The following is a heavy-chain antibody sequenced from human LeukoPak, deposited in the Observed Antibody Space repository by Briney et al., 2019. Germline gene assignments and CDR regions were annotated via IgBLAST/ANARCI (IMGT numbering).Heavy chain of an antibody. D-gene: IGHD2-15*01. CDR3: ARGAPGSYCSGGSCPYFDY. CDR2: VNHNSGHT. J-gene: IGHJ4*02. V-gene: IGHV1-8*01. Sequence: ASVKVSCKACGYTFTSYDVNWVRQATGQWLEWMGWVNHNSGHTGYAQKFQGRVTMTTNTSISTAYMELSRLRSEDTAVYYCARGAPGSYCSGGSCPYFDYWGQGTLVSVSS. CDR1: GYTFTSYD.